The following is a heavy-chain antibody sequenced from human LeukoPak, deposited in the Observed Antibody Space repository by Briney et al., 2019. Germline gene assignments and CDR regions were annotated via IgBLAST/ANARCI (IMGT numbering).Heavy chain of an antibody. CDR1: GYTFTNYD. J-gene: IGHJ5*02. Sequence: GASLKVSCRTSGYTFTNYDINWVRQATGQGLEWMGWMNPNSGNTGYAQKFQGRVTMTRHTSISTAYMELNSLTSDDTAVYYCAKGSVRTGFDPWGQGTLVTVSS. CDR2: MNPNSGNT. V-gene: IGHV1-8*01. CDR3: AKGSVRTGFDP.